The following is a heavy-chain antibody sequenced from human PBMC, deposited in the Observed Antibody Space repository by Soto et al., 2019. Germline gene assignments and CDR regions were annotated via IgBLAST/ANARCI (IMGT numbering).Heavy chain of an antibody. D-gene: IGHD6-13*01. V-gene: IGHV3-23*01. CDR2: ISGSGGST. CDR3: AKDIAAAGKARTKAVYYYYGMDV. J-gene: IGHJ6*02. Sequence: PGGSLRLSCAASGFTSSSYAMSWVRQAPGKGLEWVSAISGSGGSTYYADSVKGRFAISRDNSKNTLYLQMNSLRAEDTAVYYCAKDIAAAGKARTKAVYYYYGMDVWGQGTTVTVS. CDR1: GFTSSSYA.